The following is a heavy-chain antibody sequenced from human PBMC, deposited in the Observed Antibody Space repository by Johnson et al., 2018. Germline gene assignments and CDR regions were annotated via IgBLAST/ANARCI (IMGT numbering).Heavy chain of an antibody. J-gene: IGHJ1*01. V-gene: IGHV3-7*01. D-gene: IGHD4-17*01. CDR2: LKQDGREK. Sequence: EVQLVESGGGLVQPGGSLRLSCAASGFTFSSYWMSWVRQAPGKGLEWVANLKQDGREKYDVDSVKGRFTISRDNAKNSLYLQMNSLRAEDTAVYYCARSDYGDYEYFQHWGQGTLVTVSS. CDR3: ARSDYGDYEYFQH. CDR1: GFTFSSYW.